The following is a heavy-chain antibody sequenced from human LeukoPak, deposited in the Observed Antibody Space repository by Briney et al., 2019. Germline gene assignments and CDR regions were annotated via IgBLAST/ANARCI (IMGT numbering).Heavy chain of an antibody. CDR2: FDPEDGET. CDR3: ATKEIWFGELLKWFWFDP. Sequence: ASVKVSCKVSGYTLTELSMHWVRQAPGKGLEWMGGFDPEDGETIYAQKFQGRVTMTEDTSTDTTYMELSSLRSEDTAVYYCATKEIWFGELLKWFWFDPWGQGTLVTASS. CDR1: GYTLTELS. D-gene: IGHD3-10*01. V-gene: IGHV1-24*01. J-gene: IGHJ5*02.